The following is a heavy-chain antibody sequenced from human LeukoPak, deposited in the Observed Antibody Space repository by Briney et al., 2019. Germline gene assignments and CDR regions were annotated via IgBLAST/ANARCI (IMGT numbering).Heavy chain of an antibody. V-gene: IGHV3-66*01. D-gene: IGHD4-11*01. J-gene: IGHJ6*02. Sequence: PGGSLRLSCAASGFTVSSNYMSWVRQAPGKGLEWVSVIYSGGSTYYADSVKGRFTISRDNSKNTLYLQMNSLRAEDTAVYYCARDPDYSNPYYYYGMDVWGQGTTVTVSS. CDR1: GFTVSSNY. CDR3: ARDPDYSNPYYYYGMDV. CDR2: IYSGGST.